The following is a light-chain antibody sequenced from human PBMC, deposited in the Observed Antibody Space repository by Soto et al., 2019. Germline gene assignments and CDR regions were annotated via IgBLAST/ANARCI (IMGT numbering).Light chain of an antibody. CDR2: GAS. Sequence: EIVLTQSPGTLSLSPGERATLSCRASQSVTSSYLAWYQLKPGQAPRVLIYGASNRATGIPDRFSGSVSGKDFTLTISRLEPEVFAVYFCQQYGDSPPNTFGQGTKVDIK. CDR1: QSVTSSY. J-gene: IGKJ2*01. V-gene: IGKV3-20*01. CDR3: QQYGDSPPNT.